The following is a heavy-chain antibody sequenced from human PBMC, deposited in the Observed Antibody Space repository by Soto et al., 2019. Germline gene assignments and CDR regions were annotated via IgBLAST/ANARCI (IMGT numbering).Heavy chain of an antibody. Sequence: PSETLSLTCSDSGGSISSHNWGWIRLPPGKGLEWIGYIRDSGDTSYNPSLNSRVTMSLDTSKKEFSLKLTSVTAADTAVYYCVRQGFGALHGLGDVWGQVTTVTVS. CDR3: VRQGFGALHGLGDV. CDR2: IRDSGDT. D-gene: IGHD3-10*01. CDR1: GGSISSHN. J-gene: IGHJ6*02. V-gene: IGHV4-59*08.